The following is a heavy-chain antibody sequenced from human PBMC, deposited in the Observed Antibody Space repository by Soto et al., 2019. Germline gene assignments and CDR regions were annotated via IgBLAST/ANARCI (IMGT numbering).Heavy chain of an antibody. J-gene: IGHJ6*02. V-gene: IGHV3-23*01. Sequence: GGSLRLSCAASGFTFSSYAMSWVRQAPGKGLEWVSAISGSGGSTYYADSVKGRFTISRDNSKNTLYLQMNSLGAEDTAVYYCARDPEHGDHFPSVPLYGMDVWGQGTTVTVSS. CDR2: ISGSGGST. D-gene: IGHD4-17*01. CDR1: GFTFSSYA. CDR3: ARDPEHGDHFPSVPLYGMDV.